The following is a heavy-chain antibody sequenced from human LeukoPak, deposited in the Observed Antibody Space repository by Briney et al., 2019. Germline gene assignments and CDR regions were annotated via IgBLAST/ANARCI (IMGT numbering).Heavy chain of an antibody. CDR2: INHSGST. V-gene: IGHV4-34*01. Sequence: PSETLSLTCAVYGGSFSGYYWSWIRQPPGKGLECIGEINHSGSTNYNPSLKSRVTISVDTSKNQFSLKLSSVTAADTAVYYCARGRSIYTAAGRVGYWGQGTLVTVSS. D-gene: IGHD6-13*01. J-gene: IGHJ4*02. CDR1: GGSFSGYY. CDR3: ARGRSIYTAAGRVGY.